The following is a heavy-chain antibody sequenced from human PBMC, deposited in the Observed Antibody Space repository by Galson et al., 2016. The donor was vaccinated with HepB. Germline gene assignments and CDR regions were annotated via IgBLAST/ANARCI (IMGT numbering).Heavy chain of an antibody. CDR3: ASGKGTAYYFDR. Sequence: SVKVSCKASGDTFSSYGIFWVRQAPGQGLEWMGWISGYNGNTDFAQKFQGRVTLTTDTSTTTAYMELRSLRSDDTAVYYCASGKGTAYYFDRWGQGTLATVSS. CDR2: ISGYNGNT. D-gene: IGHD1-1*01. J-gene: IGHJ4*02. CDR1: GDTFSSYG. V-gene: IGHV1-18*01.